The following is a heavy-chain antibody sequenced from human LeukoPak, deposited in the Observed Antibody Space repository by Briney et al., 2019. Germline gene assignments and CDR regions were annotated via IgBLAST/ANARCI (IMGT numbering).Heavy chain of an antibody. J-gene: IGHJ4*02. Sequence: GGSLRLSCAASGFSFSSYSMNWVRRAPGKGLEWVSYISKSSNTIYYADSVKGRFTISRDNAKNSLYLQMNSLRAEDTAVYYCARDRADYGDYVSYWGQGTLVTVSS. CDR1: GFSFSSYS. D-gene: IGHD4-17*01. CDR2: ISKSSNTI. V-gene: IGHV3-48*01. CDR3: ARDRADYGDYVSY.